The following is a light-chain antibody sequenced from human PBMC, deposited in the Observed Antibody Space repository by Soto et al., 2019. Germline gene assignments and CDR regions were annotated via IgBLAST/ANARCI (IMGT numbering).Light chain of an antibody. CDR3: QKYNSAPLT. V-gene: IGKV1-5*03. J-gene: IGKJ4*01. CDR2: KAS. Sequence: DIQMTQSPSTLSASVGDRVTITCRASQSISSWLAWYQQKPGKAPKLLIYKASSLERGVPSRFSGSGSGTEFTLTISSLQPDDFATYYCQKYNSAPLTFGGGTKVEIK. CDR1: QSISSW.